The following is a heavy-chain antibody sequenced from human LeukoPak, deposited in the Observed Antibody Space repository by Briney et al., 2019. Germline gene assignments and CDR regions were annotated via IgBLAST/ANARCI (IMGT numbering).Heavy chain of an antibody. CDR3: ARLRPGNWFDP. Sequence: GGSLRLFCAASGFTLSSYGMHWVRQAPGKGLEGVAVISYDGRNKYYADSVKGRFTISRDNAKNSLYLQMSGLRVEDTALYYCARLRPGNWFDPWGQGTLVTVSS. D-gene: IGHD5-12*01. J-gene: IGHJ5*02. CDR2: ISYDGRNK. V-gene: IGHV3-30*03. CDR1: GFTLSSYG.